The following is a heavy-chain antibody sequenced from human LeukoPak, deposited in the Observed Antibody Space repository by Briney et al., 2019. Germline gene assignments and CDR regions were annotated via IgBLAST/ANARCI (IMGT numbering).Heavy chain of an antibody. Sequence: ASVKVSCKASGYTFTSYGISWVRQAPGQGLEWMGWISAYNGNTNYAQKLQGRVTMTTDTSTSTAYMELRSLRSDDTAVYYCARLGYSGYDSGYYFDYWGQGTLVTVSS. CDR2: ISAYNGNT. CDR1: GYTFTSYG. CDR3: ARLGYSGYDSGYYFDY. D-gene: IGHD5-12*01. J-gene: IGHJ4*02. V-gene: IGHV1-18*01.